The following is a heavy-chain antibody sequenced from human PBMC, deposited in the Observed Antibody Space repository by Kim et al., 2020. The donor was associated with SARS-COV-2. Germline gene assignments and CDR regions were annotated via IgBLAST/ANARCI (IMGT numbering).Heavy chain of an antibody. CDR3: ARDRVSSSWSDTFDY. J-gene: IGHJ4*02. Sequence: GGSLRRSCAASGFTFSSYTMHWVRQAPGKGLEWVAVISYDGSNKYYADSVKGRFTISRDNSKNTLYLQMNSLRAEDTAVYYCARDRVSSSWSDTFDYWGQGTLVTVSS. V-gene: IGHV3-30*04. CDR1: GFTFSSYT. CDR2: ISYDGSNK. D-gene: IGHD6-13*01.